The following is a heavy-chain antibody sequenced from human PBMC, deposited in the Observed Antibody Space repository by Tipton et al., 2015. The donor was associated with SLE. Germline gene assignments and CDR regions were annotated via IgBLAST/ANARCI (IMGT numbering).Heavy chain of an antibody. Sequence: SLRLSCVASGFTFESYAMHWVRQVPGKGLDWMAVISYDGTNEYYADSVKGRFTISRDNSKNTLYLQMNSLRAEDTAVYYCAREGNWNGEFDYWGQGTLVTVSS. CDR2: ISYDGTNE. D-gene: IGHD1-1*01. CDR3: AREGNWNGEFDY. V-gene: IGHV3-30*04. CDR1: GFTFESYA. J-gene: IGHJ4*02.